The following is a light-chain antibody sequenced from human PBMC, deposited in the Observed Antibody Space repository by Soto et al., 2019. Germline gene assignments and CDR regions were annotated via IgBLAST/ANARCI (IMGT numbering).Light chain of an antibody. Sequence: QSALTQPASVSGSPGQSISIPCTGTNSDIGAFNFVSWYQQHPGKAPKVLIYGVTNRPSGVDYRFSGSKSGNTASLIISGLRPEDEADYYCSSFTSASTRIFGTGTKLTVL. V-gene: IGLV2-14*03. J-gene: IGLJ1*01. CDR3: SSFTSASTRI. CDR2: GVT. CDR1: NSDIGAFNF.